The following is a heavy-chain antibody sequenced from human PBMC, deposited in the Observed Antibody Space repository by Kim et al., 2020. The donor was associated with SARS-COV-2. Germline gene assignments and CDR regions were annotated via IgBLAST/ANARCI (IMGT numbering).Heavy chain of an antibody. D-gene: IGHD2-21*01. CDR2: INHSGST. Sequence: SETLSITCAVYGGSFNGYSWNWIRQPPGKGLEWIGGINHSGSTNYNPSFNSRVTISVDRSKNQFSLKVTSVTAADTAVYYCARAPHCGLSTCYETAFWGQGTLVAVSS. J-gene: IGHJ4*02. CDR3: ARAPHCGLSTCYETAF. CDR1: GGSFNGYS. V-gene: IGHV4-34*01.